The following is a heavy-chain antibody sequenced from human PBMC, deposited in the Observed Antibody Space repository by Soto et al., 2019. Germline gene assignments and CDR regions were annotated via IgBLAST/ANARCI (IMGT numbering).Heavy chain of an antibody. D-gene: IGHD2-15*01. V-gene: IGHV1-2*04. J-gene: IGHJ3*02. CDR2: INPNSGGT. CDR3: ARAGYWGYCSGGSCYVHSAFDI. Sequence: ASVKVSCKASGYTFTGYYMHWVRQAPGQGLEWMGWINPNSGGTNYAQKFQGWVTMTRDTSISTAYMELSRLRSDDTAVYYCARAGYWGYCSGGSCYVHSAFDIWGQGTMVTVSS. CDR1: GYTFTGYY.